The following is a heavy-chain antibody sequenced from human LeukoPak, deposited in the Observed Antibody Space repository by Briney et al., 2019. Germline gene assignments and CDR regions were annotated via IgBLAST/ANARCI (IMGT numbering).Heavy chain of an antibody. Sequence: GGSLRLSCAASGFTVSRNYMSWVRQAPGKGLEWVSIIYSGGTTYYADSVKGRFTISRDNSKNTLYLQMNSLRAEDTAVYYCASGPYSSSSYDYWGQGTLVTVSS. V-gene: IGHV3-66*01. CDR2: IYSGGTT. CDR3: ASGPYSSSSYDY. D-gene: IGHD6-6*01. CDR1: GFTVSRNY. J-gene: IGHJ4*02.